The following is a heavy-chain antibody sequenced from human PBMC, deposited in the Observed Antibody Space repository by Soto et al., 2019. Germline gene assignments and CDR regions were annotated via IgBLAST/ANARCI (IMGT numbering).Heavy chain of an antibody. J-gene: IGHJ4*02. CDR2: IWYDGTQK. V-gene: IGHV3-33*01. CDR3: ARVTTLSLDY. D-gene: IGHD4-17*01. Sequence: QVELVESGGGVVQPGRSLRLSCAASGFTFSSHGMSWVRQAPGKGLEWVALIWYDGTQKYYVDSVKGRFTISRDNSKNTLYPQMNSLRAEDTAVYSCARVTTLSLDYWGQGTLVTVSS. CDR1: GFTFSSHG.